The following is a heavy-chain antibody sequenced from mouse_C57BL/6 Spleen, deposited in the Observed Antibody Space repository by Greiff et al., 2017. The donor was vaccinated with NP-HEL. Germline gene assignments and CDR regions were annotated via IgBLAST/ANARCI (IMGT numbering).Heavy chain of an antibody. CDR2: INPSTGGT. D-gene: IGHD3-2*02. J-gene: IGHJ2*01. V-gene: IGHV1-42*01. CDR1: GYSFTGYY. Sequence: VQLQQSGPELVKPGASVKISCKASGYSFTGYYMNWVKQSPEKSLEWIGEINPSTGGTTYNQKFKAKATLTVDKSSSTAYMQLKSLTSEDSAVYYCARSGQLRFQGYYFDYWGQGTTLTVSS. CDR3: ARSGQLRFQGYYFDY.